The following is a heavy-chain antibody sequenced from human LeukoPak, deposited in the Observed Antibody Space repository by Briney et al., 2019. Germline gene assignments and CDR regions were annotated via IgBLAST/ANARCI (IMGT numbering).Heavy chain of an antibody. CDR1: RGTFSSYA. V-gene: IGHV1-69*13. J-gene: IGHJ3*02. CDR3: ARDREVDTAMATYAFDI. CDR2: IIPIFGTA. Sequence: GAAVNVTCMPSRGTFSSYAISWVREAPGQGLEWVGGIIPIFGTAHYAQKFQGRVTITADDSTSTAYMELSSLRSEETAAYYCARDREVDTAMATYAFDIWGQGTMVTVSS. D-gene: IGHD5-18*01.